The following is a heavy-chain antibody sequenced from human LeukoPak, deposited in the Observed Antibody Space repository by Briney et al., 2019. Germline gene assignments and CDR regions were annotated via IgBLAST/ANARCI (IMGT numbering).Heavy chain of an antibody. CDR1: GFTFSSYG. J-gene: IGHJ4*02. CDR3: AKDRSSSWYRSYFDY. D-gene: IGHD6-13*01. Sequence: GRSLRLSCAASGFTFSSYGMHWVRQAPGKGLEWVAVISYDGSNKYYADPVKGRFTISRDNSKNTLYLQMNSLRAEDTAVYYCAKDRSSSWYRSYFDYWGQGTLVTVSS. V-gene: IGHV3-30*18. CDR2: ISYDGSNK.